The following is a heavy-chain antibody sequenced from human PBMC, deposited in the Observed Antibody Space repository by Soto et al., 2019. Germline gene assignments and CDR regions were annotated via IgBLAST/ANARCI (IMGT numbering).Heavy chain of an antibody. CDR1: GFTFSSYW. CDR2: INSDGSST. J-gene: IGHJ6*02. Sequence: GGSLRLSCAASGFTFSSYWMHWVRQAPGKGLVWVSRINSDGSSTSYADSVKGRFTISRDNAKNTLYLQMNSLRAEDTAVYYCARAPHSSGYPPWGQGTTVTVSS. D-gene: IGHD3-22*01. V-gene: IGHV3-74*01. CDR3: ARAPHSSGYPP.